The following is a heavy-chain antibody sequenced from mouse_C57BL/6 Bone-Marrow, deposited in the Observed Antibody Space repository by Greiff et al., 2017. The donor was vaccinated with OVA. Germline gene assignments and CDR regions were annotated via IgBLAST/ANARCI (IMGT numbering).Heavy chain of an antibody. CDR1: GYTFTSYC. J-gene: IGHJ3*01. CDR3: ARSWLLSGGLFDY. D-gene: IGHD2-3*01. Sequence: VQLQQPGAELVKPGASVKLSCKASGYTFTSYCMHWVKQRPGRGLEWIGRIDPYSGGTKYNEKFKSQATLTVDKPSSTAYMQLSSLTSEDSAVYYCARSWLLSGGLFDYWGQGTMVTVSA. V-gene: IGHV1-62-3*01. CDR2: IDPYSGGT.